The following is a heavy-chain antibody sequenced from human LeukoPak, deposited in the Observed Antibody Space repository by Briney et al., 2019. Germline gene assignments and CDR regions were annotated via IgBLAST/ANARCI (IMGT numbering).Heavy chain of an antibody. V-gene: IGHV3-30*02. CDR1: KFAFSSYG. J-gene: IGHJ2*01. D-gene: IGHD3-16*01. Sequence: PGGSQRLPCTASKFAFSSYGMHWVRQAPGKGLEWVAFIWYDGSKTYYAESVKGRFTISRDNHKSTLSLQMNSLRGDDTAVYYCAKEGQYDEEVTGVGWFFDMWGRGTLVTVSS. CDR3: AKEGQYDEEVTGVGWFFDM. CDR2: IWYDGSKT.